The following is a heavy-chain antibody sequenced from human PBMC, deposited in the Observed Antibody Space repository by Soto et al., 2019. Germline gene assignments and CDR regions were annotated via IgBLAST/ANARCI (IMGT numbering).Heavy chain of an antibody. D-gene: IGHD3-22*01. CDR2: INAGNGNT. CDR3: ARDPNDSSAYYHHYYYGMDV. J-gene: IGHJ6*02. CDR1: GYTFTSYG. V-gene: IGHV1-3*01. Sequence: QIQLMQSGAEVKKPGASVKVSCKASGYTFTSYGIHWVRQAPGQRLEWTGWINAGNGNTKYSEKFQGRVTITMDTSASTAYLELSSLRSEDTAVYYCARDPNDSSAYYHHYYYGMDVWGQGTTVTVSS.